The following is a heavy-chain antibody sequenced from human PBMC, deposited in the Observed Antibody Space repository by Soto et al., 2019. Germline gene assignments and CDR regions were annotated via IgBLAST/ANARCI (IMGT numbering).Heavy chain of an antibody. V-gene: IGHV3-23*01. Sequence: PGGSVRLSCAASGFTFSSYGMSWVRLAPGKGLEWVSAISGSGGSTYYADSVKGRFTISRDNSKNTLYLQMNSLRAEDTAVYYCAIIPSDYESSGYYYRAQGTLVTVSA. CDR2: ISGSGGST. CDR3: AIIPSDYESSGYYY. J-gene: IGHJ4*01. CDR1: GFTFSSYG. D-gene: IGHD3-22*01.